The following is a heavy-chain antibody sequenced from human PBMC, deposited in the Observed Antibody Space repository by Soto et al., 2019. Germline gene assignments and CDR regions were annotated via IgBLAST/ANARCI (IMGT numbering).Heavy chain of an antibody. J-gene: IGHJ6*02. CDR3: ASGIAIFGAEGGYYGMDI. CDR2: ISSSSSYI. CDR1: GFTFSSYS. Sequence: GGSLRLSCAASGFTFSSYSMNWVRQAPGKGLEWVSSISSSSSYIYYADSVKGRFTISRDNAKNSLYLQMNSLRAEDTAVYYCASGIAIFGAEGGYYGMDIWGQGTTVTVSS. V-gene: IGHV3-21*01. D-gene: IGHD3-3*01.